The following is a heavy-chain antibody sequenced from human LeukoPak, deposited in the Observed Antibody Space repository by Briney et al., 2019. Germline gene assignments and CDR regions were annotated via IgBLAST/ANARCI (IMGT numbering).Heavy chain of an antibody. V-gene: IGHV3-23*01. CDR3: AKYMQRTAFDYFDY. J-gene: IGHJ4*02. Sequence: GGSLRLSCAASGFTFSSYAMSWVRQGPGKGLEWVSTISGSGGGTYYADSVKGRFTISRDNSKNTLYLQMNSLRAEDTAVFYCAKYMQRTAFDYFDYWGQGTLVTVSS. D-gene: IGHD6-25*01. CDR2: ISGSGGGT. CDR1: GFTFSSYA.